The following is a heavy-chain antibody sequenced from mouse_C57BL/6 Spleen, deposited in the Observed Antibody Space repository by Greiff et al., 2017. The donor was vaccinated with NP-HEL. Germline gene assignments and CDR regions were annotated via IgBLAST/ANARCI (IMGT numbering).Heavy chain of an antibody. J-gene: IGHJ2*01. Sequence: QVQLQQSGAELVRPGASVTLSCKASGYTFTDYEMHWVKQTPVHGLEWIGAIDPETGGTAYNQKFKGKAILTADKSSSTAYMELRSLTSEDSAVYYSTGLGMVRGGDWGKGATLTDSS. V-gene: IGHV1-15*01. CDR2: IDPETGGT. CDR3: TGLGMVRGGD. CDR1: GYTFTDYE. D-gene: IGHD2-3*01.